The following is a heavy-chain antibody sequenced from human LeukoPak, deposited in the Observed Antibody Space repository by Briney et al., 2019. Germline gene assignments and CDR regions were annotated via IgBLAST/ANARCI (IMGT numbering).Heavy chain of an antibody. D-gene: IGHD3-10*01. V-gene: IGHV4-31*11. CDR3: ARGSYYYFDF. CDR2: SYYSGST. CDR1: GGSISSGGYY. Sequence: PSETLSLTCAVSGGSISSGGYYWSWIRQHPGKGLEWIGYSYYSGSTYYNPSLKSRVTISVDTSKNQVSLNLTSVTAADTAVYYCARGSYYYFDFWGQGTLVTVSS. J-gene: IGHJ4*02.